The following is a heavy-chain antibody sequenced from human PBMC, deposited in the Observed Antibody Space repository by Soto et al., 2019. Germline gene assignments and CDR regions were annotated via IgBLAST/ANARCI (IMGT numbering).Heavy chain of an antibody. CDR3: ARDNEDIVVVPAALGPYSSSSGTNRYYYYGMDV. V-gene: IGHV1-69*06. CDR2: IIPIFGTA. Sequence: GASVKVSCKASGGTFSSYAISWVRQAPGQGLEWMGGIIPIFGTANYAQKFQGRVTITADKSTSTAYMELSSLRSEDTAVYYCARDNEDIVVVPAALGPYSSSSGTNRYYYYGMDVWGQGTTVTVSS. J-gene: IGHJ6*02. D-gene: IGHD2-2*01. CDR1: GGTFSSYA.